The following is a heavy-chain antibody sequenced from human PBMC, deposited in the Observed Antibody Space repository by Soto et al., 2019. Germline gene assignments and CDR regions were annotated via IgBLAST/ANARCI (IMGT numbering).Heavy chain of an antibody. CDR1: GEYISNGYY. J-gene: IGHJ4*02. Sequence: PSETLSLTCAVSGEYISNGYYWAWIRQPPGKGLEWIGYVYYSGSTYYNPPLKSRVTISEDTSKSQFSLKVNSMTAADTAVYYCARYRREAVAGYTLDNWGQGILVTVS. V-gene: IGHV4-38-2*01. D-gene: IGHD6-13*01. CDR2: VYYSGST. CDR3: ARYRREAVAGYTLDN.